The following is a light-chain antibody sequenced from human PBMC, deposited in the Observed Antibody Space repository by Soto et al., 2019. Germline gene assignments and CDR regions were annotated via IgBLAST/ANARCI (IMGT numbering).Light chain of an antibody. J-gene: IGKJ1*01. CDR2: VAS. V-gene: IGKV3-15*01. CDR1: QSVGAN. CDR3: QQYNNWPWT. Sequence: EIVMTQSPATLSVSPGERATLSCRASQSVGANLAWYQQKGGQAPRLLIYVASPRTTGIPARFSGSGSGTEFTLTISSLQSEDFAVYYCQQYNNWPWTFGQGTKVEIK.